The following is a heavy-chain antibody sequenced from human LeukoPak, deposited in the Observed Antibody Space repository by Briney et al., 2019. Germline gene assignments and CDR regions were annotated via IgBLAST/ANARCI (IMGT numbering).Heavy chain of an antibody. V-gene: IGHV3-72*01. Sequence: GGSLRLSCAASGFTFSDHYMDWVRQAPGKGLEWVGRTRNKANSYTTEYAASVKGRFTISRDDSKNSLYLQMNSLKTEDTAVYYCLTFLGSSSSDAFDIWGQGTMVTVSS. D-gene: IGHD6-13*01. J-gene: IGHJ3*02. CDR3: LTFLGSSSSDAFDI. CDR2: TRNKANSYTT. CDR1: GFTFSDHY.